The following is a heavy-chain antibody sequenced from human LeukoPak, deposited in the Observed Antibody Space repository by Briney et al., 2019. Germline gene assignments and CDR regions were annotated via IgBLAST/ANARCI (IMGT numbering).Heavy chain of an antibody. J-gene: IGHJ5*02. CDR1: GYSFTSHW. CDR2: IYPGDSDT. D-gene: IGHD6-13*01. V-gene: IGHV5-51*01. CDR3: ARHALSSSWYRTVNWFDP. Sequence: GESLKISCKGSGYSFTSHWIGWVRQMPGKGLEWMGIIYPGDSDTRYSPSFQGQVTISADKSISTAYLQWSSLKASDTAMYYCARHALSSSWYRTVNWFDPWGQGTLVTVSS.